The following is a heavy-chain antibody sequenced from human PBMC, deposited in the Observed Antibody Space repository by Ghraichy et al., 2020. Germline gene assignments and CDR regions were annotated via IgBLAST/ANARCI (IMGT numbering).Heavy chain of an antibody. Sequence: GGSLRLSCAASGFTFSSYAMSWVRQAPGKGLEWVSAISGSGGSTYYADSVKGRFTISRDNSKNTLYLQMNSLRAEDTAVYYCAKDVLSYGDYGRGSSFDYWGQGTLVTVSS. CDR3: AKDVLSYGDYGRGSSFDY. D-gene: IGHD4-17*01. V-gene: IGHV3-23*01. CDR1: GFTFSSYA. CDR2: ISGSGGST. J-gene: IGHJ4*02.